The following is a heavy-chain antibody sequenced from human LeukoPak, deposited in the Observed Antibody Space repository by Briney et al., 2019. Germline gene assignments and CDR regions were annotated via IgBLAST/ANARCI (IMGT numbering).Heavy chain of an antibody. CDR2: ISSSSSTI. J-gene: IGHJ4*02. CDR1: GFTFSSYS. V-gene: IGHV3-48*01. D-gene: IGHD2-15*01. CDR3: ANEPQAATPPLDY. Sequence: GGSLRLSCAASGFTFSSYSMNWVRQAPGKGLEWVSYISSSSSTIYYADSVKGRFTISRDNAKSSLYLQMNSLRAEDTAVYYCANEPQAATPPLDYWGQGTLVTVSS.